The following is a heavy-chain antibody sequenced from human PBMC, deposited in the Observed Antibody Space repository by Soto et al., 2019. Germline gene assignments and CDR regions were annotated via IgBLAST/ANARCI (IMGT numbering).Heavy chain of an antibody. CDR1: GGSFTSNNW. J-gene: IGHJ4*02. V-gene: IGHV4-4*02. Sequence: AETLSLTCAVSGGSFTSNNWWTWVREPPGQGVEWIGEIYRSGSTNYNTSLKSRVTISLDKSENQFSLKVTSLTAADTAVYYCATRDPRTSFDYWGQGTLVTVSS. D-gene: IGHD1-7*01. CDR2: IYRSGST. CDR3: ATRDPRTSFDY.